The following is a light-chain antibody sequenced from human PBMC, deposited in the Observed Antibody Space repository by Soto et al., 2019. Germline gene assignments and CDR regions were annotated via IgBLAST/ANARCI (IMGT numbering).Light chain of an antibody. CDR1: QTISTW. CDR2: DAS. V-gene: IGKV1-5*01. Sequence: DIQMTQSPSTLSASVGDRVTITCRASQTISTWLAWYQQKPGKAPELLIYDASSLESGVSSRFSGSGSGTEFTLTISSLQPDDFATYYCQQYNSYPWTFGQGTKVDI. CDR3: QQYNSYPWT. J-gene: IGKJ1*01.